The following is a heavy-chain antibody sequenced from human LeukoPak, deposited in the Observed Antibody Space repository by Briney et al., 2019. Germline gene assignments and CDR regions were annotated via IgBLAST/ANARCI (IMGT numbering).Heavy chain of an antibody. CDR3: AKKRPSYYDRDGYLGDFDY. CDR1: GFTFSSYG. Sequence: GGSLRLSCVASGFTFSSYGMSWVRQAPGKELEWVSGISGSGDRTYYTDSVKGRFTISRDNSKNTLSLQMSTLRAEDTAVYYCAKKRPSYYDRDGYLGDFDYWGQGILVTVSP. D-gene: IGHD3-22*01. J-gene: IGHJ4*02. CDR2: ISGSGDRT. V-gene: IGHV3-23*01.